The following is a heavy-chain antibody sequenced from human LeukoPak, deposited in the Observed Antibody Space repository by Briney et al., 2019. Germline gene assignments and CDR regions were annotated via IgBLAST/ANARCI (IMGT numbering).Heavy chain of an antibody. CDR3: ARDYVWGSPESDY. CDR1: GFTFSSYG. CDR2: IKYDGGEK. V-gene: IGHV3-7*01. D-gene: IGHD3-10*02. J-gene: IGHJ4*02. Sequence: GGSLRLSCAASGFTFSSYGMHWVRQAPGKGLEWVGNIKYDGGEKYYLDSVEGRFTISRDNAQNSLFLDMNSLRAEDTAVYYCARDYVWGSPESDYWGQGTLVTVSS.